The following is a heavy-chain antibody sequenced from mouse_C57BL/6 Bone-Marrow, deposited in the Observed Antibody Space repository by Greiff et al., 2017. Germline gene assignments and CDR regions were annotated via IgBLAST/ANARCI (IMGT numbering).Heavy chain of an antibody. V-gene: IGHV1-81*01. J-gene: IGHJ4*01. Sequence: QVQLQQSGAELARPGASVKLSCKASGYTFTSYGISWVKQRTGQGLEWIGVIYPRSGNTYYNEKFKGKATLTADKSSSTAYMELRSLTSEDSAVYFCARSANAMDYWGQGTSVTVSS. CDR3: ARSANAMDY. CDR1: GYTFTSYG. CDR2: IYPRSGNT.